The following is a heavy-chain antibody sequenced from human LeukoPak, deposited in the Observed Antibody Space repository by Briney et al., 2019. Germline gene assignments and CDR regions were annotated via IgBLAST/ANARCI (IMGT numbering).Heavy chain of an antibody. CDR1: GFSFSSYW. D-gene: IGHD3-10*01. Sequence: GGSLRLSCEGSGFSFSSYWMTWVRQLPGKGPEWVANIRPDESERYFADSVKGRLTISRDNAKKSVYLHMSSLRAEDTALYYCARLSAYYYGSYFYYYMDVWGKGTTVTVSS. J-gene: IGHJ6*03. CDR2: IRPDESER. V-gene: IGHV3-7*01. CDR3: ARLSAYYYGSYFYYYMDV.